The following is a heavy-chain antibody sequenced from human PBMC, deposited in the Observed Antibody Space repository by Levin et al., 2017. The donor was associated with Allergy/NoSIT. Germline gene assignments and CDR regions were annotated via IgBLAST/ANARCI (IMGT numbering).Heavy chain of an antibody. CDR2: ISNHGSHT. V-gene: IGHV3-30*04. D-gene: IGHD1-26*01. Sequence: RTGGSLRLSCAASGFMLSYSAMHWVRQAPGKGLHWVAFISNHGSHTYYADSVKGRFTISRDNSKNTVHLQMDSLRPEDTAVYYCTRTPAGGIVGGPAFFDYWGQGTPVTVSS. J-gene: IGHJ4*02. CDR1: GFMLSYSA. CDR3: TRTPAGGIVGGPAFFDY.